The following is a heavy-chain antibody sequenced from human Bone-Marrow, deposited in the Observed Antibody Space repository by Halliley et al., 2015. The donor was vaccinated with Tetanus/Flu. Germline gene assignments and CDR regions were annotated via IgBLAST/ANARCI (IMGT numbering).Heavy chain of an antibody. V-gene: IGHV3-30*03. Sequence: ISFDGGITYYAGSVRGRFTVSRDNPKNTLFLQMNSLTLQDPAFYFCARGQGEVPPAFSNPELDYWGQGTLVTVSS. CDR3: ARGQGEVPPAFSNPELDY. J-gene: IGHJ4*02. D-gene: IGHD4-4*01. CDR2: ISFDGGIT.